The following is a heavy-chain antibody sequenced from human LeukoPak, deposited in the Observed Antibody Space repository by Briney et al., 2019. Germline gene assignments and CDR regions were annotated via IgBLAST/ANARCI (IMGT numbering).Heavy chain of an antibody. D-gene: IGHD1-26*01. CDR1: GFTFSSYA. J-gene: IGHJ4*02. CDR3: AKARLVGATPLPDFDY. V-gene: IGHV3-23*01. CDR2: ISGGGGST. Sequence: GGSLRLSCAASGFTFSSYAMNWVRQAPGKGLEWVSAISGGGGSTYYAGSVKGRFTISRDNSKNTLYLQMNSLRAEDTAVYYCAKARLVGATPLPDFDYWGQGTLVTVSS.